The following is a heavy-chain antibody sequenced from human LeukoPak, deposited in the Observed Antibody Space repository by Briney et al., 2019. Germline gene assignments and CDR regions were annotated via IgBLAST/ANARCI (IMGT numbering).Heavy chain of an antibody. Sequence: SSETLSLTCSVSGASFSGYYYTWIRQPPGKGLEWIGDVNDSGSTNYNPSLKSRVTISVDTSKNQFSLKPSSVTAADTAVYYCARVSGYSYGFESDYWGQGTLVTVSS. J-gene: IGHJ4*02. CDR2: VNDSGST. D-gene: IGHD5-18*01. V-gene: IGHV4-34*01. CDR3: ARVSGYSYGFESDY. CDR1: GASFSGYY.